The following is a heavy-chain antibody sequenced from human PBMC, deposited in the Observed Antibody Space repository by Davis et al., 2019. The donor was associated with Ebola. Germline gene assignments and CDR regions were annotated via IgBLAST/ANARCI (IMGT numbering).Heavy chain of an antibody. V-gene: IGHV3-21*05. CDR1: GFTLSSYS. CDR2: ISSSSSYI. Sequence: PGGSLRLSCAASGFTLSSYSMNWVRQAPGKGLEWVSYISSSSSYIYYADSVKGRFTISRDNAKNSLYLQMNSLRAEDTAVYYCARDFYDFWSGYYHYYFDYWGQGTLVTVSS. J-gene: IGHJ4*02. CDR3: ARDFYDFWSGYYHYYFDY. D-gene: IGHD3-3*01.